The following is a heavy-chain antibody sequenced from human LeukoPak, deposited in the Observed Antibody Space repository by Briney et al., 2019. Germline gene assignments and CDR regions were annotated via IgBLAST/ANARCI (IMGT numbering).Heavy chain of an antibody. V-gene: IGHV1-18*01. D-gene: IGHD6-19*01. J-gene: IGHJ4*02. CDR1: GYTFTTYG. Sequence: ASVKVSCKASGYTFTTYGITWVRQAPGQGLEWMGWISSYNGNTNYAQKFQGRVTMTTDTSTSTAYMELSSLRSDDTAVYYCARVEKDSSGGYGFDYWGQGTLVTVSS. CDR2: ISSYNGNT. CDR3: ARVEKDSSGGYGFDY.